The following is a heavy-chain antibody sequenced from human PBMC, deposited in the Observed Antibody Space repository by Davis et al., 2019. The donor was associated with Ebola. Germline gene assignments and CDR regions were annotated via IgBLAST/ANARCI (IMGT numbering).Heavy chain of an antibody. CDR1: GYTFTSHW. CDR3: ASLRRTITGMDDAFDV. V-gene: IGHV5-51*01. D-gene: IGHD2-8*02. J-gene: IGHJ3*01. Sequence: GESLKISCKGSGYTFTSHWIGWVRQMPGKGLEWMGIIYTGDSDTRYSPSFRGQVTISADKSIKTAFLQWHSLKASDTALYYCASLRRTITGMDDAFDVWGQGTMVSVSS. CDR2: IYTGDSDT.